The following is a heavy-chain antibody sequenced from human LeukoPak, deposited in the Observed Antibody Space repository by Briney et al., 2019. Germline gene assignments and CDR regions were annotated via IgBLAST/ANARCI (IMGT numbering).Heavy chain of an antibody. CDR3: ARSGLAALAGGIDY. CDR2: TYRRSKWNN. J-gene: IGHJ4*02. Sequence: SQTLSLTCAISGDSVSSNSVTWNWIRQSPSRGLEWLGRTYRRSKWNNDYAVSVKSRITIIPDTSKNQFSLQLRSVTPEDAAVYYCARSGLAALAGGIDYWGQGTLVTVSS. CDR1: GDSVSSNSVT. V-gene: IGHV6-1*01. D-gene: IGHD6-19*01.